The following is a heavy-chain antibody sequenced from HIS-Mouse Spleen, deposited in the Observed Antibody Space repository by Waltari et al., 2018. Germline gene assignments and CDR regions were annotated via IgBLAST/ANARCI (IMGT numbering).Heavy chain of an antibody. CDR2: ISYDGSNK. V-gene: IGHV3-30*18. J-gene: IGHJ4*02. D-gene: IGHD6-19*01. CDR1: GFTFSSYG. Sequence: QVQLVAPGGGVVQLGRSLRLFCSAYGFTFSSYGMHWVRQAPGKGLEWVAVISYDGSNKYYADSVKGRFTISRDNSKNTLYLQMNSLRAEDMAVYYCAKASSGWLDYWGQGTLVTVSS. CDR3: AKASSGWLDY.